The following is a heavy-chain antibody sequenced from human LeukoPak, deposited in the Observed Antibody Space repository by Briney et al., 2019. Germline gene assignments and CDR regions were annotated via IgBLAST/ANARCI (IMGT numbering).Heavy chain of an antibody. J-gene: IGHJ4*02. Sequence: PGGSLRLSCAASGFTFSSYAMSWVRQAPGKGLEWVSAISGSGGSTYYADSVKGRFTISRDNSKNTLYLQMNSLRAVDTAVYYCAKTWDIWGSYRYVDYWGQGTLVTVSS. CDR1: GFTFSSYA. V-gene: IGHV3-23*01. D-gene: IGHD3-16*02. CDR3: AKTWDIWGSYRYVDY. CDR2: ISGSGGST.